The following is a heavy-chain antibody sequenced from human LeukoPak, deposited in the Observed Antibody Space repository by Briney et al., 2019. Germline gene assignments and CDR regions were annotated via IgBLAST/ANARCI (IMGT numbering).Heavy chain of an antibody. V-gene: IGHV3-9*03. CDR2: ISWNRGSI. D-gene: IGHD6-13*01. J-gene: IGHJ4*02. CDR3: AKGRGTQQLAALDF. CDR1: GFTFNNFA. Sequence: GGSLRLSCAASGFTFNNFAMHWVRQAPGKGLEWVSGISWNRGSIGYADSVKGRFTISRDNAKSSLYLQMNSLGAEDVALYYCAKGRGTQQLAALDFWGQGTRVTVSS.